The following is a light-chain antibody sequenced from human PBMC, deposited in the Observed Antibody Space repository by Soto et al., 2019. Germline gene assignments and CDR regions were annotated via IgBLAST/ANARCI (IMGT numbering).Light chain of an antibody. CDR3: QQSSTTPWT. CDR1: QSIRSR. V-gene: IGKV1-39*01. CDR2: AAT. J-gene: IGKJ1*01. Sequence: DIQMTQSPSSLSASVGDTVTITCRASQSIRSRLNWYQQKPGKAPNLLIYAATKLESGVPSRFSGSGSGTDFTLTISSLQPEDFATYYCQQSSTTPWTFGQGTKVDI.